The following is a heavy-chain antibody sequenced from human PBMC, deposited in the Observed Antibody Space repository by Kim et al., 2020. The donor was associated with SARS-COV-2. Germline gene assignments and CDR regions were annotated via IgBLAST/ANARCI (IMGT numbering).Heavy chain of an antibody. Sequence: SETLSLTCTVSGDSISRSSNYWGWIRQPPGKGLEWIGSINYSGNTYYNPSLKSRVTISVDTSKNQFSLKMRSVTAADTAVYYCARLVSENSAVEYWGQGTLVTASS. J-gene: IGHJ4*01. CDR1: GDSISRSSNY. V-gene: IGHV4-39*01. CDR2: INYSGNT. CDR3: ARLVSENSAVEY.